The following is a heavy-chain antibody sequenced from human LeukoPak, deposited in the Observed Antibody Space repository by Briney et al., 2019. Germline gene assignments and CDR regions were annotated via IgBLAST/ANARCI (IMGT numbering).Heavy chain of an antibody. J-gene: IGHJ6*03. CDR1: GGSFSGYY. Sequence: SGTLSLTCAVYGGSFSGYYWSWIRQPPGKGLEWIGEINHSGSTNYNPSLKSRVTISVDTSKNQFSLKLSSVTAADTAVYYCARGDGDYGYYYYYYYMDVWGKGTTVTVSS. D-gene: IGHD4-17*01. CDR2: INHSGST. V-gene: IGHV4-34*01. CDR3: ARGDGDYGYYYYYYYMDV.